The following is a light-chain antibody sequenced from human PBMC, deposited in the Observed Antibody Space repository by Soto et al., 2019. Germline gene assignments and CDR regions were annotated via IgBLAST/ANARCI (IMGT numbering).Light chain of an antibody. Sequence: VMTHSPVTLSASPGESATLSGRASQSVDNNVAWYRQKPGQAPRLLIVGSFARATGIPARFSGSGSGSEFTLTISGLQSEDFAVYYCQQYNDRPPITFGQGTRLEIK. CDR1: QSVDNN. V-gene: IGKV3-15*01. CDR3: QQYNDRPPIT. CDR2: GSF. J-gene: IGKJ5*01.